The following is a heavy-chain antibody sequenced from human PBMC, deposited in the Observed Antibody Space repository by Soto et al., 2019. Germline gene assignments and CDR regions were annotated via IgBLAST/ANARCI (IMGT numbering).Heavy chain of an antibody. CDR2: ISYDGTNK. Sequence: QVQLVESGGGVVQPGKSLRLSCAASGFTFSSFGMHWVRQAPGKGLEWVAAISYDGTNKYYADSMKGRFTISGDNTKKMLNLVMDSLRPEDTAVYYCARERRQWLVPTDYWGQGTLVTVSS. V-gene: IGHV3-30*03. J-gene: IGHJ4*02. D-gene: IGHD6-19*01. CDR1: GFTFSSFG. CDR3: ARERRQWLVPTDY.